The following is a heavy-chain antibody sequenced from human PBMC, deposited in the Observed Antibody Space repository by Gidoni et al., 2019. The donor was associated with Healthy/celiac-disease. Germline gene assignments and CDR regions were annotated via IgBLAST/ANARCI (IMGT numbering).Heavy chain of an antibody. CDR2: ISRSSSYR. D-gene: IGHD1-26*01. J-gene: IGHJ4*02. CDR1: GFTFSSYS. CDR3: ARVFTGSGSYSPLSDY. V-gene: IGHV3-21*01. Sequence: EVQLVESGGGLVTPGGSLRLSCAASGFTFSSYSMNWVRQAPGKGLEGVSSISRSSSYRYYADSVKGRFTISRDNAKNSLYLQMNSLRAEDTAVYYCARVFTGSGSYSPLSDYWGQGTLVTVSS.